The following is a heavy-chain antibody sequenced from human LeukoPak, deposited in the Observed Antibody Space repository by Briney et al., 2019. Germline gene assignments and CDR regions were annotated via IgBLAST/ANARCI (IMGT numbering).Heavy chain of an antibody. D-gene: IGHD1-26*01. CDR2: ISSSSSYI. J-gene: IGHJ4*02. Sequence: PGGSLRPSCAASGFTFSDYTMNWVRQAPGKGLEWVSSISSSSSYIFYADSVKGRFTISRDNAKNTLYLQMNSLRAEDTAVYYCARGQWELLGPDYWGQGTLVTVSS. V-gene: IGHV3-21*01. CDR3: ARGQWELLGPDY. CDR1: GFTFSDYT.